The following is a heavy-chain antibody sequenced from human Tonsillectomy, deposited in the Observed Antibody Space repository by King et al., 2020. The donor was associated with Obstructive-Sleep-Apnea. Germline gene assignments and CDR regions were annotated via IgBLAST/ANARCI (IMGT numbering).Heavy chain of an antibody. CDR3: ARGGGSVTTVTNWGDYFDY. CDR1: GFTFSIYA. V-gene: IGHV3-30*04. Sequence: VQLVESGGGVVQPGRSLRLSCAASGFTFSIYAIHWVRQAPGKGLEWVAFISYDGSNKYFPDSVKGRFTISRDNSKNTLYLQMKSLRPEDTAVYYCARGGGSVTTVTNWGDYFDYWGQGTLVTVSS. J-gene: IGHJ4*02. D-gene: IGHD4-17*01. CDR2: ISYDGSNK.